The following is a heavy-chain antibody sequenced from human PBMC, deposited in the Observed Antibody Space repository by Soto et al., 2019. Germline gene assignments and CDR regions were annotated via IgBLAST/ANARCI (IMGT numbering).Heavy chain of an antibody. Sequence: PSETLSLTCAVSGYSTSSGYYWGWIRQPPGKGLEWIGSIYHSGSTYYNPSLKSRVTISVDTSKNQFSLKLSSVTAADTAVYYCARDPITGTTGPGWFDPWGQGTLVTVSS. J-gene: IGHJ5*02. CDR1: GYSTSSGYY. D-gene: IGHD1-7*01. V-gene: IGHV4-38-2*02. CDR2: IYHSGST. CDR3: ARDPITGTTGPGWFDP.